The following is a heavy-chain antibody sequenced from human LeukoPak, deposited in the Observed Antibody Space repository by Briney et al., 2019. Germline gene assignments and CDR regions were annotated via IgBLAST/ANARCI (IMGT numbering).Heavy chain of an antibody. J-gene: IGHJ5*02. V-gene: IGHV1-69*04. Sequence: GASVKVSCKASGYTFTSYGISWVRQAPGQGLEWMGRIIPILGIANYAQKFQGRVTITADKSTSTAYMELSSLRSEDTAVYYCARDTTYYDFWRRAWFDPWGQGTLVTVSS. D-gene: IGHD3-3*01. CDR1: GYTFTSYG. CDR3: ARDTTYYDFWRRAWFDP. CDR2: IIPILGIA.